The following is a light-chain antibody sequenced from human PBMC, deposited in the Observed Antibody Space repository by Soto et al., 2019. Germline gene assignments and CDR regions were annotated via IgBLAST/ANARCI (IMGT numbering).Light chain of an antibody. V-gene: IGLV2-14*03. CDR2: DVS. J-gene: IGLJ1*01. Sequence: QSALTQPASVSGSPGQSIAISCTGTSSDVGGHNYISWYQQHPGKAPKLMIYDVSYRPSGVSDRFSGSRSGNTASLTISGLQAEDEADYYCSSSTGSGTDVFGTGTKLTVL. CDR3: SSSTGSGTDV. CDR1: SSDVGGHNY.